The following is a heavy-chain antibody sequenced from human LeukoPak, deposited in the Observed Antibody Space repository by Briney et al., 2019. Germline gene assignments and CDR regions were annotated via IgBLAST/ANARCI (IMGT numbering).Heavy chain of an antibody. CDR2: MNPNSGNT. V-gene: IGHV1-8*02. D-gene: IGHD3-22*01. Sequence: GASVKVSCKASGYTFTGYYMHWVRQATGQGLEWMGWMNPNSGNTGYAQKFQGRVTMTRNTSISTAYMELSSLRSEDTAVYYCARGGYDSSEEDYWGQGTLVTVSS. CDR3: ARGGYDSSEEDY. J-gene: IGHJ4*02. CDR1: GYTFTGYY.